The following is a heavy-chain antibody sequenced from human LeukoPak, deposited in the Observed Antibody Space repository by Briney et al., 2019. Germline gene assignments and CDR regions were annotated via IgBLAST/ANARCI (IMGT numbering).Heavy chain of an antibody. Sequence: GGSLRLSCAASGFTFSSYGMHWVRQAPGQGLEWMGIINPSGGSTSYAQKFQGRVTMTRDTSTSTVYMELSSLRSEDTAVYYCASQNSGYDSLDFDYWGQGTLVTVSS. CDR3: ASQNSGYDSLDFDY. CDR2: INPSGGST. D-gene: IGHD5-12*01. J-gene: IGHJ4*02. CDR1: GFTFSSYG. V-gene: IGHV1-46*01.